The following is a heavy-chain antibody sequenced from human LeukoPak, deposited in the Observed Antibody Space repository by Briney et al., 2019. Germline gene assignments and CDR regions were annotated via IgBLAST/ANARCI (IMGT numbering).Heavy chain of an antibody. J-gene: IGHJ4*02. V-gene: IGHV3-74*01. Sequence: GGSLRLSCAASGFTFNNYWMHWVRQTPEKGLEWVSRVIRDGSFTNYADSVKGRFTISRDNAKNTLYLQMSSLRAEDTAVYFCVRDGDDFNFDYWGQGSLVTVSS. CDR2: VIRDGSFT. CDR1: GFTFNNYW. CDR3: VRDGDDFNFDY. D-gene: IGHD5-24*01.